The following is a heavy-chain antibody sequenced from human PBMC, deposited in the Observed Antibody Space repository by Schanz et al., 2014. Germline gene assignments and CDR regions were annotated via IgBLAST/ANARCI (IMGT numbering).Heavy chain of an antibody. CDR1: GYSFISHA. D-gene: IGHD6-13*01. CDR2: INAANGNT. Sequence: QVQLVQSGAEVKKPGASVKVSCKASGYSFISHAIHWVRQAPGQRLEWMGWINAANGNTRYSQNFQGRVTITADKSTSTAYMELTSLRSEDTAVYYCASSGAGYSSSWDFDYWGQGTLVTVSS. V-gene: IGHV1-3*01. CDR3: ASSGAGYSSSWDFDY. J-gene: IGHJ4*02.